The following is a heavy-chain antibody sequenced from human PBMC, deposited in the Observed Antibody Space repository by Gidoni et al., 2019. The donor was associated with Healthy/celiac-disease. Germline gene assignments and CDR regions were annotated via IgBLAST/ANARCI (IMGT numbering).Heavy chain of an antibody. V-gene: IGHV4-39*02. CDR3: AREGSTGTTHY. Sequence: QLQLQESGPGLVKPSETLSLTCTVSGGSISSSSYYWGWIRQPPGKGLEWIGSIYYSGSTYYNPSLKSRVTISVDTSKNQFSLKLSSVTAADTAVYYCAREGSTGTTHYWGQGTLVTVSS. CDR2: IYYSGST. CDR1: GGSISSSSYY. D-gene: IGHD1-1*01. J-gene: IGHJ4*02.